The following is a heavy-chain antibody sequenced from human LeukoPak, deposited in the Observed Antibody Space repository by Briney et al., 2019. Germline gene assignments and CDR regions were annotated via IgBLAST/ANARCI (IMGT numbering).Heavy chain of an antibody. J-gene: IGHJ4*02. CDR2: IRGTGIIT. Sequence: PGGSLRLSCAAAGFSFTNFVMSWVRQAPGKGLEWVSGIRGTGIITYYADSVKGRFTISRDNSKNTLYLQMNSLRAEDTAVYYCASRKDTPHLPDYWGQGTLVTVSS. CDR1: GFSFTNFV. D-gene: IGHD5-18*01. CDR3: ASRKDTPHLPDY. V-gene: IGHV3-23*01.